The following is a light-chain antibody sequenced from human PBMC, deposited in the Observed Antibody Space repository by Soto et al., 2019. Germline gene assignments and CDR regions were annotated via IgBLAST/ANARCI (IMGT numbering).Light chain of an antibody. V-gene: IGKV1-33*01. J-gene: IGKJ4*01. CDR2: DAF. CDR1: QDISNY. CDR3: LQYRNFPLT. Sequence: DLQMTQSPSSLSASVGDRVTITCQASQDISNYLNWYQQKPGKAPNLLIYDAFNLETGVPSRFRGGRSGTDFTFTISSLQPEDIATYYCLQYRNFPLTFGGGTKVEIK.